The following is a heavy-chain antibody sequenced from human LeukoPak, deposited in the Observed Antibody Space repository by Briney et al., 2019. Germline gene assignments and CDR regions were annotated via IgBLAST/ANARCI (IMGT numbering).Heavy chain of an antibody. J-gene: IGHJ3*02. D-gene: IGHD2-15*01. V-gene: IGHV1-69*05. CDR2: IIPIFGTA. CDR1: GGTFSSYA. CDR3: ARRVVSLEAFDI. Sequence: SVKVSCKASGGTFSSYAISWVRQAPGQGLEWMGGIIPIFGTANYAQKFQGRLIMTTDTSTNTAYMDLGSLRSDDTAVYYCARRVVSLEAFDIWGQGTMVIVSA.